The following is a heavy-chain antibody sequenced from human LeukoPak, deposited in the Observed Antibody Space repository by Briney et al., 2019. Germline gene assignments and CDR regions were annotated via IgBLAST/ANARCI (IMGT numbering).Heavy chain of an antibody. Sequence: GESLKISCDGSGYSFTSNWISWVRQMPGKGLEWMGRIDPSDSHINYSPSFQGHVTISVDKSISTAYLQWSSLRASDTAMYYCARQGRGSYRRDFDYWGQGTLVTVPS. V-gene: IGHV5-10-1*01. CDR2: IDPSDSHI. CDR1: GYSFTSNW. CDR3: ARQGRGSYRRDFDY. J-gene: IGHJ4*02. D-gene: IGHD1-26*01.